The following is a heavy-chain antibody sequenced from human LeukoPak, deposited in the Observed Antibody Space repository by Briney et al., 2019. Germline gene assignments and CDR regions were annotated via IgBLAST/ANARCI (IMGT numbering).Heavy chain of an antibody. D-gene: IGHD3-3*01. Sequence: GGSLRLSCAASGFTFSSYSMNWVRQAPGKGLEWVSYISSSSSTIYYADSVKGRFTISRDNAKNSLYLQMNSLRAEDTAVYYCARGPYKDFWSGYSDYWGQGTLVTVSS. V-gene: IGHV3-48*01. CDR3: ARGPYKDFWSGYSDY. J-gene: IGHJ4*02. CDR2: ISSSSSTI. CDR1: GFTFSSYS.